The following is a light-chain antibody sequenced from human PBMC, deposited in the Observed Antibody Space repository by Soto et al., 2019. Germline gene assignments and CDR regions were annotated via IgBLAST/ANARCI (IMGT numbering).Light chain of an antibody. CDR3: LQDYTYPRA. CDR2: AAS. Sequence: TQSPATRSASVGDRVTITCRASQRISNWLAWYQQKPGKAPKLLIYAASTLESGDPSRFTGSGSDTHFTLTISGLQPEDFATYYCLQDYTYPRALGQGTKVDIK. CDR1: QRISNW. J-gene: IGKJ1*01. V-gene: IGKV1-6*01.